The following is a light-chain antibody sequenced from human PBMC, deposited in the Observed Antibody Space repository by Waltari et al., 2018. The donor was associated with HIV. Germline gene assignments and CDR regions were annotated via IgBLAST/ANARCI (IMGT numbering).Light chain of an antibody. J-gene: IGLJ1*01. Sequence: QSALTQSASVSGSRGQSITISCTGTSSDIGAYKHVSWYQHHPAKAPKLMIYEVNSRPSGISSRFSGSKSGNTASLTISGLQAEDEADYYCCSYAGTYIVFGTGTEVTVL. V-gene: IGLV2-14*01. CDR2: EVN. CDR1: SSDIGAYKH. CDR3: CSYAGTYIV.